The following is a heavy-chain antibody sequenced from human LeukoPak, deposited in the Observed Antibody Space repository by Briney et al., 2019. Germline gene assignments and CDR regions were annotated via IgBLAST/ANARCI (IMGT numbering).Heavy chain of an antibody. CDR1: GGTFSSYA. CDR3: AKEAVTIFGLVRTQTTKHPHRFDP. Sequence: SVKVSCKASGGTFSSYAISWVRQAPGQGLEWMGGIIPTFGPANYAQKFQGRVTMTRDMSTSTVYMELSSLRSEDTAIYYCAKEAVTIFGLVRTQTTKHPHRFDPWGQGTLVTVSS. CDR2: IIPTFGPA. V-gene: IGHV1-69*05. D-gene: IGHD3-3*01. J-gene: IGHJ5*02.